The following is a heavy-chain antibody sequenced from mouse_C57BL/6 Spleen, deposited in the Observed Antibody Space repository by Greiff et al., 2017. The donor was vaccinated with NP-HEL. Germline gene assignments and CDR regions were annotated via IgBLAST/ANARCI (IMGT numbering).Heavy chain of an antibody. CDR3: ARRAPDYYGSGGYAMDY. CDR2: IHPNSGST. V-gene: IGHV1-64*01. J-gene: IGHJ4*01. CDR1: GYTFTSYW. D-gene: IGHD1-1*01. Sequence: VQLQQSGAELVKPGASVKLSCKASGYTFTSYWMHWVKQRPGQGLEWIGMIHPNSGSTNYNEKFKSKATLTVDKSSSTAYMQLSSLTSEDSAVYYCARRAPDYYGSGGYAMDYWGQGTSVTVSS.